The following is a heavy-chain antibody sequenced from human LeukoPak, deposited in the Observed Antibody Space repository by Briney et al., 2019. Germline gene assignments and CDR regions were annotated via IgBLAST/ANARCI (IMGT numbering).Heavy chain of an antibody. Sequence: GGSLRLSCEASGFTVSSTHMVWVRQAPGKGLEWVSVTYTGGNSYYAGFVQGRFIISRDISKNTLYLPMNNLRAEDSALYYCARGGRGSAAVVAPRSFDIWGQGTMVTVSS. D-gene: IGHD3-22*01. CDR3: ARGGRGSAAVVAPRSFDI. CDR2: TYTGGNS. V-gene: IGHV3-53*01. CDR1: GFTVSSTH. J-gene: IGHJ3*02.